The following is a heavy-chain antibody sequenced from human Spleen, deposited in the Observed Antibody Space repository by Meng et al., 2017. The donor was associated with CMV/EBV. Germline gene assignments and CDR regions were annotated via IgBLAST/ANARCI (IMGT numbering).Heavy chain of an antibody. Sequence: GESLKISCAASGFTFSDHNMSWIRQVPGKGLEWVSYISGGGSTIYYADSVKGRFTISRDNGKTSLYLQMNSLRAEDTAVYYCARGHRGGYNYAPYYGMDVWGQGTAVTVSS. CDR1: GFTFSDHN. V-gene: IGHV3-11*01. J-gene: IGHJ6*02. D-gene: IGHD5-18*01. CDR3: ARGHRGGYNYAPYYGMDV. CDR2: ISGGGSTI.